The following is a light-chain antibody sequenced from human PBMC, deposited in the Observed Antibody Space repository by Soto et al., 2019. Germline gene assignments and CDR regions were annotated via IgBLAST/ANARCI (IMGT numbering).Light chain of an antibody. CDR1: QSVSSNY. Sequence: EIVLTPSPDTLSLSPGERAPLSCRARQSVSSNYLAWYQQIPGQAPRPLIYGASSRVPGIPDRFSGSGSGTDFTLTISRLEPEDFAVYYCQQYNNWPPITFGQGTRLEIK. CDR2: GAS. J-gene: IGKJ5*01. CDR3: QQYNNWPPIT. V-gene: IGKV3-20*01.